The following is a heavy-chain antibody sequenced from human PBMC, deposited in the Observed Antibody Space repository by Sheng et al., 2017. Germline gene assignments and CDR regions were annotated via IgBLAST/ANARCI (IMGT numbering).Heavy chain of an antibody. CDR2: IKQDGSEK. J-gene: IGHJ5*02. Sequence: EVQLVESGGGLVQPGGSLRLSCAASGFTFSSYWMSWVRQAPGKGLEWVANIKQDGSEKYYVDSVKDRFTISRDNAKNSLYLQMNSLRAEDTAVYYCARGSSSSSWYFLWRSWFDPVGPGNPGHRLL. D-gene: IGHD6-13*01. CDR3: ARGSSSSSWYFLWRSWFDP. V-gene: IGHV3-7*01. CDR1: GFTFSSYW.